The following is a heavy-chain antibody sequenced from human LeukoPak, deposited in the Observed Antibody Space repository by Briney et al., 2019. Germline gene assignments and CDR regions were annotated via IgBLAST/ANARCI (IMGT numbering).Heavy chain of an antibody. D-gene: IGHD3-3*01. CDR1: GFTFDDYD. Sequence: GGSLRLSCAASGFTFDDYDIHWVRQAPGKGLEWVSGINWNSGSIGYVDSVKGRFTISRDNAENSLYLQMNRLRAEDTALYYCAKGLGFGAFDVWGQGTMVTVSS. CDR2: INWNSGSI. J-gene: IGHJ3*01. CDR3: AKGLGFGAFDV. V-gene: IGHV3-9*01.